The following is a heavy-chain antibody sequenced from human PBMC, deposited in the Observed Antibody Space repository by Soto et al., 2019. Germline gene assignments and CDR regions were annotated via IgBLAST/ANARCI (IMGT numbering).Heavy chain of an antibody. CDR3: AKAVYDILTGYFVY. CDR2: ISGSGGST. CDR1: GFTFSSYA. Sequence: WGSLRLSCAASGFTFSSYATSWVRQAPGKGLEWVSAISGSGGSTYYADSVKGRFTISRDNSKNTLYLQMNSLRAEDTAVYYCAKAVYDILTGYFVYWGQGTLVTVSS. V-gene: IGHV3-23*01. D-gene: IGHD3-9*01. J-gene: IGHJ4*02.